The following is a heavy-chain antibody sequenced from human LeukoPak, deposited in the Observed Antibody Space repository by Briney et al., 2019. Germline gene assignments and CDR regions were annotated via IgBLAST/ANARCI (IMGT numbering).Heavy chain of an antibody. CDR3: ARKDTAIDY. Sequence: PGGSLRLSCAASGFTFSSYSMNWVRQAPGKGLEWVSSISSSSSYIYYADSVKGRFTISRDNAKNSLYLQMNSLRAEDTAVYYCARKDTAIDYWGQGTLVTVSS. J-gene: IGHJ4*02. D-gene: IGHD5-18*01. CDR1: GFTFSSYS. V-gene: IGHV3-21*01. CDR2: ISSSSSYI.